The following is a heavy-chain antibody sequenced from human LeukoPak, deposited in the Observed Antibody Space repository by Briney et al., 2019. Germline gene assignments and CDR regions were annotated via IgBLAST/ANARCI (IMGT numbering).Heavy chain of an antibody. CDR2: INHSGST. Sequence: SETLSLTCADYGGSFSGYYWSWIRQPPGKGLEWIGEINHSGSTNYNAYLKSRVTISLKTYKNQLSLMLSSVTAADTAVYYCARLVYLHYDFDYWGQGTLVTVSS. V-gene: IGHV4-34*01. CDR1: GGSFSGYY. D-gene: IGHD2-8*01. J-gene: IGHJ4*02. CDR3: ARLVYLHYDFDY.